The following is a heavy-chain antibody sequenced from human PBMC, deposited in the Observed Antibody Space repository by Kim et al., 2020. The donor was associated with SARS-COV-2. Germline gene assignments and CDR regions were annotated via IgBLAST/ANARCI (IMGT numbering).Heavy chain of an antibody. J-gene: IGHJ4*02. V-gene: IGHV3-53*01. CDR2: T. D-gene: IGHD4-17*01. CDR3: AKTVTTGNYDS. Sequence: TFYAESVKGRFTISRDNPENTVYLQMNSLRAEDTAVYYCAKTVTTGNYDSWGQGTLVTVSS.